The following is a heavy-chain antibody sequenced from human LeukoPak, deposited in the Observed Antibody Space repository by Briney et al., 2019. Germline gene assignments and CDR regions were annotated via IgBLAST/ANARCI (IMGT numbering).Heavy chain of an antibody. Sequence: GRSLRLSCAASGFTFSSYAMHWVRQAPGKGPEWVAVISNDGGTTFYADSVKGRFTISRDNSKNTLHLQMNSLSAEDTAVYYCARAVDYYDSSGLVYWGQGTLVTVSS. J-gene: IGHJ4*02. V-gene: IGHV3-30*04. D-gene: IGHD3-22*01. CDR3: ARAVDYYDSSGLVY. CDR1: GFTFSSYA. CDR2: ISNDGGTT.